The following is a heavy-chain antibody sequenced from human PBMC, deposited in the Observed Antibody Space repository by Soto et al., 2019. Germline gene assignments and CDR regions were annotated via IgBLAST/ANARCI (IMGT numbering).Heavy chain of an antibody. J-gene: IGHJ6*02. CDR1: SVSNAW. CDR2: IKSKTDGGTT. CDR3: TTVAGTDYYYYYGMDV. Sequence: SVSNAWMNWVRQAPGKGLAWVGRIKSKTDGGTTDYAAPVKGRFTISRDDSKNTLYLQMNSLKTEDTAVYYCTTVAGTDYYYYYGMDVWGQGTTVTVSS. D-gene: IGHD1-1*01. V-gene: IGHV3-15*07.